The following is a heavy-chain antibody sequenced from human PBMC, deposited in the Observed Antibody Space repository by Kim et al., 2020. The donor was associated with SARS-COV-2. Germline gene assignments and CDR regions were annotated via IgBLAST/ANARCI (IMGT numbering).Heavy chain of an antibody. CDR1: GGSISSYY. CDR3: AIARYDSSGYYDY. J-gene: IGHJ4*02. Sequence: SETLSLTCTVSGGSISSYYWSWIRQPPGKGLEWIGYIYYSGSTNYNPSLKSRVTISVDTSKNQFSLKLSSVTAADTAVYYCAIARYDSSGYYDYWGQGTLVTVSS. CDR2: IYYSGST. V-gene: IGHV4-59*13. D-gene: IGHD3-22*01.